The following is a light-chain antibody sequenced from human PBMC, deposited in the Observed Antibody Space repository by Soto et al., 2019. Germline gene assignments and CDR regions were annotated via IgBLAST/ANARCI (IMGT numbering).Light chain of an antibody. CDR1: QSVSSN. J-gene: IGKJ2*01. Sequence: EIVMTQSPDTLSVSPGERATLSCRASQSVSSNLAWYQQKPGQAPRLLIYGASTRATGIPARFSGSGSGTEFTLTISSLQSEAFAVYYCQQYNNWPPEYTFGQGTKLEIK. CDR3: QQYNNWPPEYT. V-gene: IGKV3-15*01. CDR2: GAS.